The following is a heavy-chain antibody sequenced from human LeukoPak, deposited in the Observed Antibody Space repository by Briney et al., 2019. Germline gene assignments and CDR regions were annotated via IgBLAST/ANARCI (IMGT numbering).Heavy chain of an antibody. V-gene: IGHV4-59*01. CDR3: ARDKELVPGDGYYYYYGMDV. J-gene: IGHJ6*02. CDR2: INYSGST. Sequence: SETLSLTCTVSGGSISGYYWSWIRQPPGKGLEWIGYINYSGSTNYNPSLKSRVTISVDTSKNQFSLKLSSVTAADTAVYFCARDKELVPGDGYYYYYGMDVWGQGTTVTVSS. D-gene: IGHD2-2*01. CDR1: GGSISGYY.